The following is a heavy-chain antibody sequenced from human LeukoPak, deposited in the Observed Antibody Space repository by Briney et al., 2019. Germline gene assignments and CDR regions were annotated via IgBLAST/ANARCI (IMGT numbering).Heavy chain of an antibody. D-gene: IGHD5-18*01. J-gene: IGHJ4*02. CDR3: ARGAYSYGYFFDY. Sequence: SGRSLRLSSAASGFTFSSYAMHWVRQAPGKGLEWVAVISYDGSNKYYADSVKGRFTITRDNSKNTLYLQMNSLRAEDTAVYYCARGAYSYGYFFDYWGQGTLVTVSS. CDR1: GFTFSSYA. V-gene: IGHV3-30-3*01. CDR2: ISYDGSNK.